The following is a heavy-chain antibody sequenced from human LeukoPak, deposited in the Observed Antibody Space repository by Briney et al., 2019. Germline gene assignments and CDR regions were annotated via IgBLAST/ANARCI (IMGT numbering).Heavy chain of an antibody. CDR2: ISAYNGNT. V-gene: IGHV1-18*01. CDR3: ARALAVAGTNHFQH. Sequence: ASVKVSCKGSGYTFTSYGISWVRQAPGQGLEWMGWISAYNGNTNYAQKLQGRVTMTTDTSTSTAYMELRSLRSDDTAVYYCARALAVAGTNHFQHWGQGTLVTVSS. D-gene: IGHD6-19*01. J-gene: IGHJ1*01. CDR1: GYTFTSYG.